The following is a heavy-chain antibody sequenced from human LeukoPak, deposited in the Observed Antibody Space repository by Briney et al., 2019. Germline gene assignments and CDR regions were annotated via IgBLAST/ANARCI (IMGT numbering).Heavy chain of an antibody. D-gene: IGHD6-6*01. CDR2: INAGNGNT. J-gene: IGHJ4*02. CDR3: AREGIAARLFDY. Sequence: ASVKVSCKASGYTFTSYAMHWVRQAPGQRLEWMGWINAGNGNTKYSQKFQGRVTITRDTSASTAYMELSSLRSEDTAVYYCAREGIAARLFDYWGQGTLVTVSS. V-gene: IGHV1-3*01. CDR1: GYTFTSYA.